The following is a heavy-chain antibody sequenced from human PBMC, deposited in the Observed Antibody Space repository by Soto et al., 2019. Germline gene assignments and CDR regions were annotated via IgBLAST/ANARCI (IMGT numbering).Heavy chain of an antibody. CDR1: GGSFSGYY. CDR3: ARGAKDIVVVPAAITSSYFDY. Sequence: QVQLQQWGAGLLKPSETLSLTCAVYGGSFSGYYWSWIRQPPGKGLEWIGEINNSGSTNYNPSLKSRVTISVDTSKNQFSLKLSSVTAADTAVYYCARGAKDIVVVPAAITSSYFDYWGQGTLVTVSS. CDR2: INNSGST. D-gene: IGHD2-2*01. J-gene: IGHJ4*02. V-gene: IGHV4-34*01.